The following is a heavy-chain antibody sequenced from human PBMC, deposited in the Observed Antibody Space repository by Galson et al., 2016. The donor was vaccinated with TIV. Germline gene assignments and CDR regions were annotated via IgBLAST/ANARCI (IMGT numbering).Heavy chain of an antibody. CDR3: ATSWGNIAAAGRNWFDH. J-gene: IGHJ5*02. CDR2: ISGGGGCT. Sequence: SLRLSCAASGFTFRSYAMSWVRQAPGKGLEWVSVISGGGGCTIYTDSVKGRFTIYRDNSKSTLYLQMNSLRVEDTGSYYCATSWGNIAAAGRNWFDHWGQGTLVTVSS. V-gene: IGHV3-23*01. D-gene: IGHD6-13*01. CDR1: GFTFRSYA.